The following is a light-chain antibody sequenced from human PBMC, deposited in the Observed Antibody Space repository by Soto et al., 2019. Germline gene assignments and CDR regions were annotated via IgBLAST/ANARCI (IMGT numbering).Light chain of an antibody. CDR3: QHYNNWPPWT. CDR2: VAS. J-gene: IGKJ1*01. V-gene: IGKV3-15*01. CDR1: QSISTN. Sequence: IVMTQSPVTMSVSPGERATLSCRASQSISTNLAWYQQKPGQAPRLLIYVASTRATGIPARFSGGGSGTEFTLTISSLQSEDFAVYYCQHYNNWPPWTFGQGTKVETK.